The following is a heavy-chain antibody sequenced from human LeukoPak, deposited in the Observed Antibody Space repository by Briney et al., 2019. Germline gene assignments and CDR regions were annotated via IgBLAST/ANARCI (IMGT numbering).Heavy chain of an antibody. D-gene: IGHD1-26*01. CDR1: GGSISSYY. V-gene: IGHV4-59*12. J-gene: IGHJ5*02. CDR2: IYYSGST. Sequence: SETLSLTCTVSGGSISSYYWSWIRQPPGKGLEWIGYIYYSGSTSYNPSLKSRVTISVDTSKNQISLKVRSVTVADTAIYYCARGQGATVPQVGKNWFDPWGQGTRVTVSS. CDR3: ARGQGATVPQVGKNWFDP.